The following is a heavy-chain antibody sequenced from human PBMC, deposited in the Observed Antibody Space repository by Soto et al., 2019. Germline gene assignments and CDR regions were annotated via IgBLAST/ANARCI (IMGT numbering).Heavy chain of an antibody. D-gene: IGHD3-16*01. CDR3: ARIGVSSGHESPDFDS. CDR2: ISGFNGNT. J-gene: IGHJ4*02. CDR1: GYTYNFYG. V-gene: IGHV1-18*01. Sequence: ASVKVSCKASGYTYNFYGSTWVRQAPGQGLEWMGWISGFNGNTNYTADLQGRVTMTTDTSTSTAYMELRGLRSVDTAGYYCARIGVSSGHESPDFDSWGQGTLVTVSS.